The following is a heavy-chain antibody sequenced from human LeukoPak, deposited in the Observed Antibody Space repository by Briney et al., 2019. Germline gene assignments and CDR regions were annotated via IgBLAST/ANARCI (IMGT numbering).Heavy chain of an antibody. Sequence: PGGSLRLSCAASGFTFSSYWMSWVRQAPGKGLEWVANIKQDGSEKYYVDSVKGRFTISRDNSKNTLYLQMNSLRAEDTAVYYCAKRDSSGWYPGGGGAFDIWGQGTMVTVSS. CDR2: IKQDGSEK. J-gene: IGHJ3*02. CDR1: GFTFSSYW. V-gene: IGHV3-7*03. D-gene: IGHD6-19*01. CDR3: AKRDSSGWYPGGGGAFDI.